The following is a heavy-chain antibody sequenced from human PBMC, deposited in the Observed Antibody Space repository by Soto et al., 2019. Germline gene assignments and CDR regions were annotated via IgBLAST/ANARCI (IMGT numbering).Heavy chain of an antibody. V-gene: IGHV3-72*01. J-gene: IGHJ6*02. CDR2: TANKRSSYTT. CDR1: GFTSSDHY. Sequence: EVELVESGGGLVQAGGSLRVSCGVSGFTSSDHYMDWVRQAPGKGLERVGRTANKRSSYTTEYAASVKGRFIISRDDSRNSVYLQMTSLKIEDTAVYYCARAGFGHGLDVWGQGTTVTGSS. CDR3: ARAGFGHGLDV. D-gene: IGHD3-16*01.